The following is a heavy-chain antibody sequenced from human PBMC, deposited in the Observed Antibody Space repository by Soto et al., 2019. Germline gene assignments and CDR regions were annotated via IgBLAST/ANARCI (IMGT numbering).Heavy chain of an antibody. Sequence: QVQLQESGPGLVKPSETLYLTCRVSGGSISNHYWSWIRQPPGKGLEWIGYIYYNGNTNYNPSLKSRVTMSVDTSRNQISMKLTTVTAADTAVYYCTRANWYSEYWGQGTLVTVSS. J-gene: IGHJ4*02. V-gene: IGHV4-59*11. CDR1: GGSISNHY. D-gene: IGHD7-27*01. CDR3: TRANWYSEY. CDR2: IYYNGNT.